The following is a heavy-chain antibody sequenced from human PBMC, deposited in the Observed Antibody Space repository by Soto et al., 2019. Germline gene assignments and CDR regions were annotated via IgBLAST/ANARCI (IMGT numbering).Heavy chain of an antibody. J-gene: IGHJ2*01. D-gene: IGHD6-6*01. CDR2: IYYSGST. V-gene: IGHV4-61*01. CDR1: GGSVSSGSYY. Sequence: QVQLQESGPGLVKPSETLSLTCTVSGGSVSSGSYYWSWIRQPPGKGLEWIGYIYYSGSTNYNPSLKSRVTIXXDXSXXQFSLKLSSVTAADTAVYYCARALGYSSSSWYFDLWGRGTLVTVSS. CDR3: ARALGYSSSSWYFDL.